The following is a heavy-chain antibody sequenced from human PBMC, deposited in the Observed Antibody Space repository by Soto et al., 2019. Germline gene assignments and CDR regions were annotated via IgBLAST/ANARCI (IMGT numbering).Heavy chain of an antibody. J-gene: IGHJ6*02. Sequence: PGGSLRLSCAASGFTFSSYSMNWVRQAPGKGLEWVSSISSSSSYIYYADSVKGRFTISRDNAKNSLYLQMNSLRAEDTAVYYCARDRRVQLWPLGGMDVWGQGTTVTVPS. V-gene: IGHV3-21*01. CDR2: ISSSSSYI. D-gene: IGHD5-18*01. CDR3: ARDRRVQLWPLGGMDV. CDR1: GFTFSSYS.